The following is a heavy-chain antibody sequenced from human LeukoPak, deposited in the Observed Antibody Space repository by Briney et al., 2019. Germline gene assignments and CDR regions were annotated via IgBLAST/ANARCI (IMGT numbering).Heavy chain of an antibody. CDR2: IYYSGST. J-gene: IGHJ4*02. D-gene: IGHD3-22*01. Sequence: KPSETLSLTCTVSGGSVSSGSYYWRWIRQPPGKGLEWIGYIYYSGSTNYNPSLKSRVTISVDTSKNQFSLKLSSVTAADTAVYYCARADLDSSGYYYSTNYYFDYWGRGTLVTVSS. V-gene: IGHV4-61*01. CDR1: GGSVSSGSYY. CDR3: ARADLDSSGYYYSTNYYFDY.